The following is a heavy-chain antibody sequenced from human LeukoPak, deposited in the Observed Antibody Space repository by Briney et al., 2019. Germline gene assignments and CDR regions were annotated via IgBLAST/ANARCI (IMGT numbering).Heavy chain of an antibody. J-gene: IGHJ4*02. V-gene: IGHV4-34*01. CDR3: ARRMVRGFPVK. CDR2: INHSGST. Sequence: SETLSLTRAVYGGSFSGYYWSWIRQPPGKGLEWIGEINHSGSTNYNPSLTSRVTISVDTSKNQFSLKLSSVTAADTAVYYCARRMVRGFPVKWGQGTLVTVCS. CDR1: GGSFSGYY. D-gene: IGHD3-10*01.